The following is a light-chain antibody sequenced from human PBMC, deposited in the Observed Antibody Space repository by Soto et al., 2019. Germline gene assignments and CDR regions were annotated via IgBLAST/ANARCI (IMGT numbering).Light chain of an antibody. CDR2: AAS. V-gene: IGKV1-33*01. CDR1: HDISNY. Sequence: DIQMTQSPSSLSASVGERVTITCQASHDISNYLNWYQQKPGRAPKLLIYAASNLEAGVPSRFSGSGSGTLFTFTISSLQPEDLAIYYCQQYGNLPPPTFGGGTKVEIK. CDR3: QQYGNLPPPT. J-gene: IGKJ4*01.